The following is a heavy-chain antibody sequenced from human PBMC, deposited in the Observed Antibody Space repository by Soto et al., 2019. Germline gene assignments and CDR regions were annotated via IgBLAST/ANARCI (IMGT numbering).Heavy chain of an antibody. D-gene: IGHD4-17*01. Sequence: QVQLQESGPGLVKPSQTLSLTCTVSGGSISSGGYYWSWIRQHPGKGLESIGYIYYSGSTYCNPSLKSRVTIAVATSTNHFSLKLTSVTAAHTAVSYCARSTQSTVTTCDYWGQGTLVTV. V-gene: IGHV4-31*03. CDR2: IYYSGST. CDR3: ARSTQSTVTTCDY. J-gene: IGHJ4*02. CDR1: GGSISSGGYY.